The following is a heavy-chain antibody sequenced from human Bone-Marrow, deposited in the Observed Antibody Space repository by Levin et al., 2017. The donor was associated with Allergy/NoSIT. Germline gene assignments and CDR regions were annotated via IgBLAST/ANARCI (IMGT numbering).Heavy chain of an antibody. V-gene: IGHV3-30*18. CDR3: AKELVTASTHSVGWDYFDGMDV. CDR2: ISYDGSNT. D-gene: IGHD5/OR15-5a*01. Sequence: AGGSLRLSCVASGFTFSNYGMHWVRQAPGKGLEWLAVISYDGSNTHYADSVKGRFTISRDNSKDTLYLQMNSLRADDTDVYHCAKELVTASTHSVGWDYFDGMDVWGRGTRVTVSS. CDR1: GFTFSNYG. J-gene: IGHJ6*02.